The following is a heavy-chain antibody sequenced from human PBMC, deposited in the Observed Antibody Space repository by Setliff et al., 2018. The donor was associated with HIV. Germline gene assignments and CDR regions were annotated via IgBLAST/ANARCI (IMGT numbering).Heavy chain of an antibody. CDR2: ISGSGSII. J-gene: IGHJ6*03. D-gene: IGHD5-12*01. CDR3: ARARLRNYYYYMDV. V-gene: IGHV3-48*03. Sequence: GGSLRLSCAASGFTVSSYYMAWVRQAPGKGLEWVSYISGSGSIIYYADSVKGRFTISRDNAEYSLHLQMNSLRAEDTAVYYCARARLRNYYYYMDVWAKGATVTVSS. CDR1: GFTVSSYY.